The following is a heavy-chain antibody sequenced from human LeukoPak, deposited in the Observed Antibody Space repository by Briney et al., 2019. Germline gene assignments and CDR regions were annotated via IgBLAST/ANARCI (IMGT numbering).Heavy chain of an antibody. CDR3: ARDSVENVAVADLTWFDS. CDR1: GFTFRNFW. CDR2: IKQDGSEK. J-gene: IGHJ5*01. V-gene: IGHV3-7*01. Sequence: GGSLRLSCAASGFTFRNFWMSWVRQAPGKGLEWVANIKQDGSEKYSVDSVKGRFTISRDNAKSSLYLQMNSLSAEDSALYYCARDSVENVAVADLTWFDSWGQGALVIVSS. D-gene: IGHD6-19*01.